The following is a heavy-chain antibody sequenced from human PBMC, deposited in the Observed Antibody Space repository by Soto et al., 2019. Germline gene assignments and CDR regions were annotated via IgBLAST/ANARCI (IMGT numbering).Heavy chain of an antibody. D-gene: IGHD3-22*01. J-gene: IGHJ4*02. CDR1: GFTFSSYG. V-gene: IGHV3-33*01. CDR2: IWYDGSNK. CDR3: ARPAYYYDSSGYYHLDY. Sequence: QVQLVESGGGVVQPGRSLRLSCAASGFTFSSYGMHWVRQAPGKGLEWVAVIWYDGSNKYYADSVKGRLTISRDNSKNTLYLQMNSLRAEDTAVYYCARPAYYYDSSGYYHLDYWGQGTLVTVSS.